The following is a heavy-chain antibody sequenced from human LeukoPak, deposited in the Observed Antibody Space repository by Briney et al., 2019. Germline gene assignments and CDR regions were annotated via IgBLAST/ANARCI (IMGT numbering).Heavy chain of an antibody. D-gene: IGHD1-14*01. CDR3: ARRSNPPGRIDH. Sequence: GGSLRLSCAASGFTVSSNYMTWVRQAPGKGLEWVAAIYNSGSTYYADSVKGRFTISRDNSKNTMYLQMNSLKGEDTAVYYCARRSNPPGRIDHWGQGTLVTVSS. J-gene: IGHJ4*02. CDR2: IYNSGST. V-gene: IGHV3-66*04. CDR1: GFTVSSNY.